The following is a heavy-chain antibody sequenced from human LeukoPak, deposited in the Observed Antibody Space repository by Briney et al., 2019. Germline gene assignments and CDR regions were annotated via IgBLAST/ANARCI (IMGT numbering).Heavy chain of an antibody. J-gene: IGHJ4*02. Sequence: GGSLRLSCAASGFTVSTNYMSWVRQAPGKGLEWVSIIYNIGTTYYTDSVEGRFTISRDNSKNTLYLQMNSLRAEDTAVYYCARWYCTSTSCYYDYWGQGTLVTVSS. CDR3: ARWYCTSTSCYYDY. CDR2: IYNIGTT. D-gene: IGHD2-2*01. CDR1: GFTVSTNY. V-gene: IGHV3-53*01.